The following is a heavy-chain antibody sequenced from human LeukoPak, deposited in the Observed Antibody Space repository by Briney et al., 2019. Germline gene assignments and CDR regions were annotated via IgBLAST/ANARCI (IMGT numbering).Heavy chain of an antibody. CDR2: IGVAANT. J-gene: IGHJ4*02. V-gene: IGHV3-13*01. D-gene: IGHD1-26*01. CDR1: GFTFSSHV. CDR3: ARQNTPHGNFDY. Sequence: PGGSLRLSCAASGFTFSSHVMHWVRQATGKGLGWVSAIGVAANTFYSGSVKGRFTISRENAKNSLYLLMSSLRAEDTAVYYCARQNTPHGNFDYWGQGTLVTVSS.